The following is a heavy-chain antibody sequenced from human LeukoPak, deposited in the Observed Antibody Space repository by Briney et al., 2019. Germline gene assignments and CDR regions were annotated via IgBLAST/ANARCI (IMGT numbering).Heavy chain of an antibody. D-gene: IGHD6-19*01. V-gene: IGHV3-74*01. CDR1: GFTFSSYW. J-gene: IGHJ1*01. CDR3: ARGIEVAGTGYFQR. CDR2: IKSDGSSI. Sequence: GGSLGLSCAASGFTFSSYWMHWVRQAPGKGLVWVSRIKSDGSSITYADSVKRRFTISRDNAKNTVYLQMNSLRAEDTAVYYCARGIEVAGTGYFQRWGQGTLVTVSS.